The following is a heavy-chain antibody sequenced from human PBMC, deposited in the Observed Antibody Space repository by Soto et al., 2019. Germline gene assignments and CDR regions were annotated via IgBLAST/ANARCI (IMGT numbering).Heavy chain of an antibody. V-gene: IGHV3-30-3*01. CDR3: AGPFGKIANIGGNSVL. CDR1: GFTFSSYA. J-gene: IGHJ2*01. Sequence: QVQLVESGGGVVQPGRSLRLSCAASGFTFSSYAMHWVRQAPGKGLEWVAVISYDGSNKYYTDSVKGRFTISRDNSKNTRNRKWTGRGPRDRVGNSGAGPFGKIANIGGNSVLGGGGTWSLSPQ. CDR2: ISYDGSNK. D-gene: IGHD3-16*01.